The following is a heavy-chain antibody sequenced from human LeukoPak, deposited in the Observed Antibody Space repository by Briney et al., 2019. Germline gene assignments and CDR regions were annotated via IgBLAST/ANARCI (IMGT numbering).Heavy chain of an antibody. J-gene: IGHJ5*02. V-gene: IGHV1-2*02. CDR1: GYTFTGYY. Sequence: ASVKVSCKASGYTFTGYYMHWVRQAPGQGLEWMGWINPNSGGTNYAQKFQGRVTMTRDTSISTAYMELSRLRSDDTAVYYCARGRRYILFDNWFDPWGQGTLVTVSS. CDR2: INPNSGGT. CDR3: ARGRRYILFDNWFDP. D-gene: IGHD2/OR15-2a*01.